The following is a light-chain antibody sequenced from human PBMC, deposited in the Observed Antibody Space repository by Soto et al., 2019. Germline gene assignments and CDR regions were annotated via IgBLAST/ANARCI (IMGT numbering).Light chain of an antibody. Sequence: DIQMTQSPSTLSASVGYRVTITCRASQNINSWLAWYQQKPGKAPNLLIYDASTLESGVPSRFSDSGSGTEFTLTISSLQPEDFATYYCQQFHSFSRTFGQGTKVEVK. CDR1: QNINSW. CDR2: DAS. J-gene: IGKJ1*01. CDR3: QQFHSFSRT. V-gene: IGKV1-5*01.